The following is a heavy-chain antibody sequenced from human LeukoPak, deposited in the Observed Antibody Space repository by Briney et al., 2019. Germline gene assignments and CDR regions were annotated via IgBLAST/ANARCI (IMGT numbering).Heavy chain of an antibody. V-gene: IGHV4-34*01. CDR2: INHSGST. D-gene: IGHD1-20*01. Sequence: SETLSLTCAVYGGSFSGYYWSWIRQPPGKGLEWIGEINHSGSTNYNPSLKSRVTISVDTSKNQFSLKLSSVTAADTAVYYCAKPRRLYNYAFDIWGQGTMVTVSS. J-gene: IGHJ3*02. CDR1: GGSFSGYY. CDR3: AKPRRLYNYAFDI.